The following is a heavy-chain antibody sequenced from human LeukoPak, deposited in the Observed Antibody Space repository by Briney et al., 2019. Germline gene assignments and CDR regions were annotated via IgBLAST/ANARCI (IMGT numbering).Heavy chain of an antibody. Sequence: SGTLSLTCAVSGGSISSSNWWSWVRQPPGKGLEWIGEIYHSGSTNYNPSLKSRVTISVDKSKNQFSLKLSSVTAADTAVYYCASLYSSSFFFWFDPWGQGTLVTVSS. V-gene: IGHV4-4*02. J-gene: IGHJ5*02. CDR1: GGSISSSNW. D-gene: IGHD6-13*01. CDR2: IYHSGST. CDR3: ASLYSSSFFFWFDP.